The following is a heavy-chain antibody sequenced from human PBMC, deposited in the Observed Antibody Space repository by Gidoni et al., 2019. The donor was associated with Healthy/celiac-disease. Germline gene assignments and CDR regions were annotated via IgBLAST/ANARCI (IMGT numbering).Heavy chain of an antibody. CDR3: ARQPEITMVRGVMPK. J-gene: IGHJ4*02. D-gene: IGHD3-10*01. V-gene: IGHV3-11*01. CDR1: GSTLVDYY. CDR2: ISSSGSTI. Sequence: QVQLLESGGGLVKPGGSLNPSCAAPGSTLVDYYMRWIRQVPGKGLEWVSYISSSGSTIYYADSVKGRFTISRDNAKNSLYLQMNSLRAEDTAVYYCARQPEITMVRGVMPKWGQGTLVTVSS.